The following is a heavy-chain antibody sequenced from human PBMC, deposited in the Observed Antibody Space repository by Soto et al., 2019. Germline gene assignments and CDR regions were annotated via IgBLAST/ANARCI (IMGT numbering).Heavy chain of an antibody. V-gene: IGHV1-2*04. J-gene: IGHJ3*02. CDR3: ARETSDDAFDI. CDR2: ISPNSGGT. CDR1: GYTFTGYY. Sequence: PSVKVSCKASGYTFTGYYIHWVRQAPGQGLEWMGWISPNSGGTNSAQKFQGWVTMTRDTSISTAYMELSRLRSDDTAVYYCARETSDDAFDIWGQGTMVTVSS.